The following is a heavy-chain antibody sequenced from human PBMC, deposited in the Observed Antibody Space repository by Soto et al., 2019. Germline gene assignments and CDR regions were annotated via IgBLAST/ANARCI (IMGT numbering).Heavy chain of an antibody. CDR2: IIPVTGTA. Sequence: QVQLVQSGPEVKKPGSSLKVSCKSYGDSFSRFAVSWVRRAPGDGLEWMGGIIPVTGTANYIDKFRGRLTITADESSSTVYMELSSLRSEDTAVYYCARLGLDLDFDHWGQGTLVTVSS. V-gene: IGHV1-69*01. CDR1: GDSFSRFA. J-gene: IGHJ4*02. CDR3: ARLGLDLDFDH.